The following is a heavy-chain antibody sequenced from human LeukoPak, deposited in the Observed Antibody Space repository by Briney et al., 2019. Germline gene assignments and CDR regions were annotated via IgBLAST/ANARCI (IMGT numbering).Heavy chain of an antibody. J-gene: IGHJ4*02. CDR3: AKELYGNPSGY. CDR2: ISGDGGTI. D-gene: IGHD2-8*01. Sequence: GGSLRLSCAASGFTLRSSAMSWVRQAPGKGLEWVSAISGDGGTISYAASVRGRLTISRDNAKNTLFLQMSSLRAGDTALYYCAKELYGNPSGYWGQGTRVTVSS. CDR1: GFTLRSSA. V-gene: IGHV3-23*01.